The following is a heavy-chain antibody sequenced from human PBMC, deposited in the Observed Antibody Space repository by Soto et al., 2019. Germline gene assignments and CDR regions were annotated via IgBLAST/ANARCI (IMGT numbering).Heavy chain of an antibody. D-gene: IGHD4-17*01. Sequence: GGSLRLSCAASGFPFSSYAMSWVRQAPGKGLEWVSAISGSGGSTYYADSVKGRFTISRDNSKNTLYLQMNSLRAEDTAVYYCAKGEMTTVTTTGDWFDPWGQGTLVTVSS. CDR3: AKGEMTTVTTTGDWFDP. V-gene: IGHV3-23*01. CDR2: ISGSGGST. J-gene: IGHJ5*02. CDR1: GFPFSSYA.